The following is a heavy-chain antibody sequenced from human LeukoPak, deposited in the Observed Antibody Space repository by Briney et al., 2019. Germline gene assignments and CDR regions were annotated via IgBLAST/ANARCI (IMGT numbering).Heavy chain of an antibody. CDR2: MNPNSGNT. Sequence: GASVKVSCKASGYTFTSYDINWVRQATGQGLEWMGWMNPNSGNTGYAQKFQGRVTITRNTSISTAYMELSILRSEDTAVYYCAREGNDYSNYDDYWGQGTLVTVSS. CDR1: GYTFTSYD. CDR3: AREGNDYSNYDDY. J-gene: IGHJ4*02. V-gene: IGHV1-8*03. D-gene: IGHD4-11*01.